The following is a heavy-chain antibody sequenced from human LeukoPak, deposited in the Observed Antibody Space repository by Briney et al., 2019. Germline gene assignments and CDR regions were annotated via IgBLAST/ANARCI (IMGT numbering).Heavy chain of an antibody. CDR3: ARATLEYSSSSFDY. CDR1: GFTFSDYY. CDR2: ISSSGSTI. Sequence: GGSLRLSCAASGFTFSDYYMSWIRQAPGKGLEWVSYISSSGSTIYYADSVKGRFTISRDNAKNSLYLQMNSLRAEDTALYYCARATLEYSSSSFDYWGQGTLVTVSS. D-gene: IGHD6-6*01. V-gene: IGHV3-11*01. J-gene: IGHJ4*02.